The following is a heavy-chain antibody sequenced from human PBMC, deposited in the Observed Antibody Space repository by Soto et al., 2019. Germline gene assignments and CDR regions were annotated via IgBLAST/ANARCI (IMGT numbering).Heavy chain of an antibody. V-gene: IGHV3-21*01. CDR2: ISSSSSYI. D-gene: IGHD3-10*01. CDR1: GFTFSSYS. Sequence: LRLSCAASGFTFSSYSMNWVRQAPGKGLEWVSSISSSSSYIYYADSVKGRFTISRDNAKNSLYLQMNSLRAEDTAVYYCARDQVTMVRGVNLSDRNFDYWGQGTLVTVSS. J-gene: IGHJ4*02. CDR3: ARDQVTMVRGVNLSDRNFDY.